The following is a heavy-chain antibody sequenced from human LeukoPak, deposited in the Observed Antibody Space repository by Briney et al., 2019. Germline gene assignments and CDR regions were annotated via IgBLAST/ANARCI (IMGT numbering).Heavy chain of an antibody. CDR3: ARGFYNYGYYLDY. J-gene: IGHJ4*02. CDR2: VQNSGST. D-gene: IGHD5-18*01. Sequence: SETLSLTCTISGASISGYYCSWIRQPPGKGLEWIGYVQNSGSTYYNPSLKSRVTISVDTSKNHFSLKLTSVTAADTAVYYCARGFYNYGYYLDYWGQGTLVTVSS. V-gene: IGHV4-59*01. CDR1: GASISGYY.